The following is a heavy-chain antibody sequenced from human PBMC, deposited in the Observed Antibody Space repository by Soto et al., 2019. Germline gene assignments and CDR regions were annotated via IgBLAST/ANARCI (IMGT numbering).Heavy chain of an antibody. Sequence: QVQLVQSGAEVKRPESSMKVSCKPSGGTFNNYAINWVRQAPGQGLEWMGAIIPISGTTKYAQKIQGRVTITEDKSTSTVYMDLSSLRSEDTAVYYCARWGGLSCSGAVCFKKPFDYWGQGTLVTVSS. CDR3: ARWGGLSCSGAVCFKKPFDY. D-gene: IGHD2-8*02. CDR1: GGTFNNYA. CDR2: IIPISGTT. J-gene: IGHJ4*02. V-gene: IGHV1-69*06.